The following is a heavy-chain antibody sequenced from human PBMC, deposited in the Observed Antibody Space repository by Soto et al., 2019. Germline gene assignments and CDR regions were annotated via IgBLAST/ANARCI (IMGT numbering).Heavy chain of an antibody. V-gene: IGHV3-7*03. CDR2: IKQDGSEK. CDR3: ARGGGDYDFWSGYYTFDI. Sequence: GGSLRLSCAASGFTFSSYWMSWVRQAPGKGLEWVANIKQDGSEKYYVDSVKGRFTISRDNAKNSLYLQMNSLRAEDTAVYYCARGGGDYDFWSGYYTFDIWGQGTMVTVSS. CDR1: GFTFSSYW. J-gene: IGHJ3*02. D-gene: IGHD3-3*01.